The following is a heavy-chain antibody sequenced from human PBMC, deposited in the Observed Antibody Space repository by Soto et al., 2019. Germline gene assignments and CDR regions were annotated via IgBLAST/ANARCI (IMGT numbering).Heavy chain of an antibody. Sequence: QVRLVQSGAEVKKPGASVKVSCKASGYIFTNYYIHWVRQAPGQGLEWMAIINPNGGSTNCAQEFQGRITLNRDTSTSTVYMDLSSLTSEHTAVYYCARGLYSRDKWGQGPLVTLSS. CDR3: ARGLYSRDK. CDR1: GYIFTNYY. V-gene: IGHV1-46*01. J-gene: IGHJ1*01. CDR2: INPNGGST. D-gene: IGHD2-21*01.